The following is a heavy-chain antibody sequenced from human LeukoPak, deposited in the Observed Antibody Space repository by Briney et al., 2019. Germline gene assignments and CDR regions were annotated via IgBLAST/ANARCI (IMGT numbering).Heavy chain of an antibody. CDR2: IYYSGST. CDR3: ARAVGDCRAFDI. Sequence: PSETLSLTCTVSGGSISSYYWSWIRQPPGKGLEWIGYIYYSGSTNYNPSLKSRVTISVDTSKNQFSLKLSSVTAADTAVYYCARAVGDCRAFDIWGQGTMVTVSS. D-gene: IGHD2-21*02. CDR1: GGSISSYY. J-gene: IGHJ3*02. V-gene: IGHV4-59*08.